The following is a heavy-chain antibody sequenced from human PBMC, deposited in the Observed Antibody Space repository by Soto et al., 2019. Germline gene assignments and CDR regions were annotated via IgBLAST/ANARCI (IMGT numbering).Heavy chain of an antibody. J-gene: IGHJ4*02. CDR3: ARYGSYRSDDY. CDR2: ISASNGNT. Sequence: ASVKVSCKASGYTFTSYGINRVRQAPGQGLKWMGWISASNGNTNYARKLQGRVTMTTDTSTSTAYMEQRSLRSYDPAVYSCARYGSYRSDDYWSQGTLVTVAS. CDR1: GYTFTSYG. D-gene: IGHD2-2*02. V-gene: IGHV1-18*04.